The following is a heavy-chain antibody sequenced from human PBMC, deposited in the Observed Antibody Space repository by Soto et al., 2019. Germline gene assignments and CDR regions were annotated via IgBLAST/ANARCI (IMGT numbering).Heavy chain of an antibody. CDR2: INEDGSKK. D-gene: IGHD6-19*01. CDR1: GFTVSAKW. J-gene: IGHJ4*02. CDR3: AREMHLGSGWGDIDI. V-gene: IGHV3-7*03. Sequence: GGSLRLSCAVSGFTVSAKWMSWVRQAPGKGLEWLANINEDGSKKFYVDSVKGRFTISKDNAKNSLSLQLGSLRADDTAVYYCAREMHLGSGWGDIDICGRGTMVTVSS.